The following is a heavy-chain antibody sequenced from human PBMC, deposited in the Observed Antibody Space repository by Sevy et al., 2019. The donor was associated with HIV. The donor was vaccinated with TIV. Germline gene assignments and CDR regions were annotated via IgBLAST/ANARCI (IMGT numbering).Heavy chain of an antibody. CDR1: GFTFSSDW. Sequence: GGSLRLSCAASGFTFSSDWMSWVRQAPGKGLEWVANIKQDGSEKYYVDSVKGGFTISRDNAKNSLYLQMNSLRADDTAVYYCARLTYDFWSGYYNPYFDYWGQGTLVTVSS. J-gene: IGHJ4*02. CDR3: ARLTYDFWSGYYNPYFDY. V-gene: IGHV3-7*01. CDR2: IKQDGSEK. D-gene: IGHD3-3*01.